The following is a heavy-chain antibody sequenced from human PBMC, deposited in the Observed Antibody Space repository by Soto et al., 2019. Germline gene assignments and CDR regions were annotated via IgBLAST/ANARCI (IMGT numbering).Heavy chain of an antibody. CDR3: AKDPRYGSGSLEAYGMDV. J-gene: IGHJ6*02. Sequence: GGSLRLSCAASGFTFSSYAMSWVRQAPGKGLEWVSAISGSGGSTYYADSVKGRFTISRDNSKNTLYLQMNSLRAEDTAVFYCAKDPRYGSGSLEAYGMDVWGQGTTVTVSS. CDR1: GFTFSSYA. CDR2: ISGSGGST. V-gene: IGHV3-23*01. D-gene: IGHD3-10*01.